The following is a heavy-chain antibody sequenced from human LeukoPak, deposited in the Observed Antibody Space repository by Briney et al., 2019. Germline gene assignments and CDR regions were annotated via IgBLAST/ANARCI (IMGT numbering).Heavy chain of an antibody. D-gene: IGHD6-19*01. V-gene: IGHV4-39*07. Sequence: PSETLSLTCTVSGGSISSSSYYWGWIRQPPGEGLEWIGSIYYSGSTYYNPSLKSRVTISVDTSKNQFSLKVSSVTAADTAVYYCAREGELHSSPYNWFDPWGQGTLVTVSS. J-gene: IGHJ5*02. CDR3: AREGELHSSPYNWFDP. CDR1: GGSISSSSYY. CDR2: IYYSGST.